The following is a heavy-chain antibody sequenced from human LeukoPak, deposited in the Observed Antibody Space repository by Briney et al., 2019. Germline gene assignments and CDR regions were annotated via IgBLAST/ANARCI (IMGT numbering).Heavy chain of an antibody. CDR3: ARDLRYSSSWPSGWFDP. J-gene: IGHJ5*02. D-gene: IGHD2-2*01. CDR1: GDTFTGYY. CDR2: INPKSGGT. V-gene: IGHV1-2*07. Sequence: ASVKVSCKASGDTFTGYYIHWVRQAPGQGFEWMGLINPKSGGTSYAHNFQGRVTMTRDTSISTAYLELSRLRYDDAAVYYCARDLRYSSSWPSGWFDPWGQGTQVTVSS.